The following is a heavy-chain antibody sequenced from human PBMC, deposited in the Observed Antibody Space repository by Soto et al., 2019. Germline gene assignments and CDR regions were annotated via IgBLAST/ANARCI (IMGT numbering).Heavy chain of an antibody. Sequence: PGGSRTLSCAAGGFTLSRYSMDWVRQAPGKGLEWVAVIWYNGSNKYYADSVKGRFTISRDNSKNTLYLQMNSLRAEDTAVYYCARDRYDILTGYYERYYFDYWGQGTLVTVSS. D-gene: IGHD3-9*01. CDR3: ARDRYDILTGYYERYYFDY. J-gene: IGHJ4*02. V-gene: IGHV3-33*07. CDR2: IWYNGSNK. CDR1: GFTLSRYS.